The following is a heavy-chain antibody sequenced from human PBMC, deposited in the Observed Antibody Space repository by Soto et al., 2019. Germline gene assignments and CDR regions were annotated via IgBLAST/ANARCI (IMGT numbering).Heavy chain of an antibody. Sequence: ASVKVSCKASGYTFTSYGISWVRQAPGQGLEWMGWISAYNGNTNYAQKLQGRVTMTTDTSTSTAYMELRSLRSDDTAVYYCARDYSMTTGTYNWFDPWGQGTLVTVSS. CDR3: ARDYSMTTGTYNWFDP. D-gene: IGHD2-15*01. J-gene: IGHJ5*02. V-gene: IGHV1-18*04. CDR2: ISAYNGNT. CDR1: GYTFTSYG.